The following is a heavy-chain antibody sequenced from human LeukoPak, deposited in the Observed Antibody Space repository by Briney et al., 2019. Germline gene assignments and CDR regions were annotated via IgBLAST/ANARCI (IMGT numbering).Heavy chain of an antibody. CDR1: GFTFSGYA. V-gene: IGHV3-23*01. J-gene: IGHJ6*02. Sequence: GGSLRLSCAASGFTFSGYAMSWVRQAQGKGLEWVSAISGSGGGTFYTDSVKGRFTISRDNSKNTLYLQMNSLRAEDTAIYYCAKEDLSDGMDVWGQGTTVTVS. CDR2: ISGSGGGT. CDR3: AKEDLSDGMDV.